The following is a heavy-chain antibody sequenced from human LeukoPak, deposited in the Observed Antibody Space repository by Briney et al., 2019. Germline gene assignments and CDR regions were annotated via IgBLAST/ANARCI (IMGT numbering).Heavy chain of an antibody. V-gene: IGHV3-53*01. CDR2: IYSGGST. CDR3: ARDVEVTTSYFGY. J-gene: IGHJ4*02. Sequence: PGGSLRLSCAASGFTVGSNFMNWVRQAPGKGLEWVSVIYSGGSTYYADSVKGRFTISRDNPKNSLYLQMNSLRAEDTAVYYCARDVEVTTSYFGYWGQGTLVTVSS. D-gene: IGHD4-17*01. CDR1: GFTVGSNF.